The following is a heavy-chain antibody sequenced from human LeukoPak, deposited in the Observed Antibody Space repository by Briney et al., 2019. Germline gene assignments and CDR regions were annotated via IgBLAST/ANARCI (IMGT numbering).Heavy chain of an antibody. J-gene: IGHJ4*02. D-gene: IGHD3-3*01. CDR2: INPSGGST. CDR1: GYTFTSYY. Sequence: GASVKGSCKASGYTFTSYYMHWVRQAPGQGLEWMGIINPSGGSTSYAQKFQGRVTITTDESTSTAYMELSSLRSEDTAVYYCARGVLRFLEWLMHDYWGQGTLVTVSS. CDR3: ARGVLRFLEWLMHDY. V-gene: IGHV1-46*01.